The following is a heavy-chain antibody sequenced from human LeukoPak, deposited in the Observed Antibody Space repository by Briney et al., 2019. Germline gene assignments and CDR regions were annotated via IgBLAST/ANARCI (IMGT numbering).Heavy chain of an antibody. V-gene: IGHV1-18*01. J-gene: IGHJ4*02. CDR2: ISAYNGNT. Sequence: GASVKVSCKASGYTFTSYGISWVRQAPGRGLEWMGWISAYNGNTNYAQKLQGRVTMTTDTSTSTAYMELRSLRSDDTAVYYCARGATYYYDSSGYYFDYWGQGTLVTVSS. D-gene: IGHD3-22*01. CDR3: ARGATYYYDSSGYYFDY. CDR1: GYTFTSYG.